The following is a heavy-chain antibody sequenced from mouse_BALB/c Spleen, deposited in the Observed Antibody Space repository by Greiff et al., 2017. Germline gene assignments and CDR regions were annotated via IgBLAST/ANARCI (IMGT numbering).Heavy chain of an antibody. CDR1: GFTFSSYG. V-gene: IGHV5-6*02. D-gene: IGHD2-1*01. CDR2: ISSGGSYT. Sequence: DVKLVESGGDLVKPGGSLKLSCAASGFTFSSYGMSWVRQTPDKRLEWVATISSGGSYTYYPDSVKGRFTISRDNAKNTLYLQMSSLKSEDTAMYYCARDGNFAWFAYWGQGTLVTVSA. J-gene: IGHJ3*01. CDR3: ARDGNFAWFAY.